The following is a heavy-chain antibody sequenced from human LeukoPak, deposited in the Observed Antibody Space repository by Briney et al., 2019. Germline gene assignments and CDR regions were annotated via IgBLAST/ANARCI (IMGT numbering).Heavy chain of an antibody. CDR3: ARDQGGYPDI. V-gene: IGHV1-46*01. CDR1: GYTFTSYY. D-gene: IGHD3-22*01. J-gene: IGHJ3*02. CDR2: INPSGGST. Sequence: ASVKVSCKASGYTFTSYYMHWVRQAPGQGLEWMGIINPSGGSTSYAQKFQGRVTITADKSTSTAYMELSSLRSEDTAVYYCARDQGGYPDIWGQGTMVTVSS.